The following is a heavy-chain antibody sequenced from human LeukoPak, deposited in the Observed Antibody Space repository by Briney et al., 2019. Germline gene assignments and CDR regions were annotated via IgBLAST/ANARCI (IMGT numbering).Heavy chain of an antibody. Sequence: GGSLRLSCAASGFTFSSYSMNWVRQAPGKGLEWFSSISSSSSYIYYADSVKGRFTISRDNAKNSLYLQMNSLRAEDTAVYYCAREVGATYFDYWGQGTLVTVSS. D-gene: IGHD1-26*01. J-gene: IGHJ4*02. V-gene: IGHV3-21*01. CDR1: GFTFSSYS. CDR2: ISSSSSYI. CDR3: AREVGATYFDY.